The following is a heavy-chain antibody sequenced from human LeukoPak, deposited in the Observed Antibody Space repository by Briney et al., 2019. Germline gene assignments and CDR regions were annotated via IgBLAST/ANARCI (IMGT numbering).Heavy chain of an antibody. CDR2: ISYDGSNK. CDR1: GFTFSSYG. CDR3: AKDLDSSSWYVVNSPDY. J-gene: IGHJ4*02. D-gene: IGHD6-13*01. Sequence: GGSLRLSCAASGFTFSSYGMHWVRQAPGKGLEWVAVISYDGSNKYYADSVKGRFTISRDNSKNTLYLQTNSLRAEDTAVYYCAKDLDSSSWYVVNSPDYWGQGTLVTVSS. V-gene: IGHV3-30*18.